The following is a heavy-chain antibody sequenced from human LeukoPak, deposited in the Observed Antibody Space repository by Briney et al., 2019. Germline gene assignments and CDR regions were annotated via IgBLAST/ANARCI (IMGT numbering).Heavy chain of an antibody. J-gene: IGHJ4*02. CDR2: INPNSGAT. V-gene: IGHV1-2*02. CDR3: ARSAPTLTYDILTGYLGY. D-gene: IGHD3-9*01. Sequence: ASVKVSCKASGYIFTGYYIHWVRQAPGQGLEWMGWINPNSGATNYAQNFQGRVTMTRDTPISTAYMDLSRLRSDDTAFYYCARSAPTLTYDILTGYLGYWGQGTLVTVSS. CDR1: GYIFTGYY.